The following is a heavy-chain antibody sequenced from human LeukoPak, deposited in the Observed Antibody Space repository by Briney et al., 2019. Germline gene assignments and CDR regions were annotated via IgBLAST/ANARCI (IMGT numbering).Heavy chain of an antibody. CDR3: ARKDGDG. V-gene: IGHV4-59*01. D-gene: IGHD5-24*01. J-gene: IGHJ4*02. Sequence: SETLSLTCTVSGVTISSYHWTWIRQPPGEGLEWIGHIYNSGSTNYNPSLRGRVTISLDTSKNQVSLKLSSVTAADTAMYYCARKDGDGWGQGTLVTVSS. CDR1: GVTISSYH. CDR2: IYNSGST.